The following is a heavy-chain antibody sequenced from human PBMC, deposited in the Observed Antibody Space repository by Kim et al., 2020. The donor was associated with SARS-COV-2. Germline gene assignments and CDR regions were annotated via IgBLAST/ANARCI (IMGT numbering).Heavy chain of an antibody. J-gene: IGHJ5*02. CDR3: ARIEGSPWYGGWFDP. D-gene: IGHD6-13*01. Sequence: VDSVKGRFTMSRDNAKNSLYLQRNSLRAEDTAMYYCARIEGSPWYGGWFDPWGQGTLVTVSS. V-gene: IGHV3-7*03.